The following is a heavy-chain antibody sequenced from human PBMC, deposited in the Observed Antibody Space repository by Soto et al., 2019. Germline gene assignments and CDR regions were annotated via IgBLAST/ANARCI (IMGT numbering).Heavy chain of an antibody. CDR1: GFTLSSYG. Sequence: QVQLVESGGGVVQPGRSLRLSCAASGFTLSSYGMHWVRQAPGKGLEWVAVVSFHGSQRYFADSVKGRFTISRDNSKNTLYLQMNSLRAEDTAVYYCAKQGSPGVGDIPYYFDYWCQGTLVTVSS. D-gene: IGHD1-26*01. CDR2: VSFHGSQR. CDR3: AKQGSPGVGDIPYYFDY. J-gene: IGHJ4*02. V-gene: IGHV3-30*18.